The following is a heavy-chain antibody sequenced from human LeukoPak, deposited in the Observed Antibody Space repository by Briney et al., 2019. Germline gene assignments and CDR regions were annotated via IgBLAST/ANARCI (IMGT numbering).Heavy chain of an antibody. D-gene: IGHD3-22*01. V-gene: IGHV3-23*01. CDR2: ITSTGEST. Sequence: GGSLRLSCAASEFTFSIYAMSWVRQAPGRGLEWVASITSTGESTWYAGSVKGRFTISRDNSKYTVYLQMNSLRAEGTAIYYCAKDRPNYFGTNGHYYRRDGDFWGQGTLVTVSS. CDR1: EFTFSIYA. J-gene: IGHJ4*02. CDR3: AKDRPNYFGTNGHYYRRDGDF.